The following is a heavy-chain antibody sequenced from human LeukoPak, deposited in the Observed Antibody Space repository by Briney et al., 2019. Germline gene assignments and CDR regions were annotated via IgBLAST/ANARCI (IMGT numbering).Heavy chain of an antibody. J-gene: IGHJ5*02. D-gene: IGHD6-19*01. V-gene: IGHV4-61*02. CDR1: GGSIRSGSYY. CDR2: IYTSGST. Sequence: SETLSLTCTVSGGSIRSGSYYWSWIRQPAGKGLEWIGRIYTSGSTNYNPSLKSRVTISVDTSKTQFSLKLSSVTAADTAAYYCAREGSSGASNWFDPWGQGTLVTVSS. CDR3: AREGSSGASNWFDP.